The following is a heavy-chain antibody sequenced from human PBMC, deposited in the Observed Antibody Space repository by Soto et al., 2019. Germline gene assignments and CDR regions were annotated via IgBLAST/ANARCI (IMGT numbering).Heavy chain of an antibody. V-gene: IGHV4-34*01. CDR1: GGSFSGYY. CDR2: INHSGST. J-gene: IGHJ5*02. D-gene: IGHD3-3*01. CDR3: ARIPIIRQDFWSGYYLKWFDP. Sequence: SETLSLTCAVYGGSFSGYYWSWIRQPPGKGLEWIGEINHSGSTNYNPSLKSRVTISVDTSKNQFSLKLSSVTAADTAVYYCARIPIIRQDFWSGYYLKWFDPWGQGTLVTVS.